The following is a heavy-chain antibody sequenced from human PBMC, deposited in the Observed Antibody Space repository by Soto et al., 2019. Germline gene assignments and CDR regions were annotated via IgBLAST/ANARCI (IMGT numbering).Heavy chain of an antibody. J-gene: IGHJ6*02. D-gene: IGHD3-10*01. CDR1: GYTFTGYY. CDR3: AREGGGSGSYYNVLAYYYYGMVV. CDR2: INPNSGGT. Sequence: QVQLVQSGAEVKKPGASVKVSCKASGYTFTGYYMHWVRQAPGQGLEWMGWINPNSGGTNYAQKFQGWVSMTRDTSISTAYMELRRLGSDDTAVYYCAREGGGSGSYYNVLAYYYYGMVVWGQGTTVNVSS. V-gene: IGHV1-2*04.